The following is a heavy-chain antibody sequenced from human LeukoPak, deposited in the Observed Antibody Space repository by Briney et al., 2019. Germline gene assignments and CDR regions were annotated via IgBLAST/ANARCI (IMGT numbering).Heavy chain of an antibody. CDR3: ARRPDWFDP. CDR1: GGSISSYY. J-gene: IGHJ5*02. CDR2: MYYSGST. V-gene: IGHV4-59*08. Sequence: SETLSLTCTVSGGSISSYYWSWIRQPPGKGLEWIGYMYYSGSTNYNPSLKSRVTISVDTSKNQFSLQLSSVTAADTAVYYCARRPDWFDPWGQGTLVTVSS.